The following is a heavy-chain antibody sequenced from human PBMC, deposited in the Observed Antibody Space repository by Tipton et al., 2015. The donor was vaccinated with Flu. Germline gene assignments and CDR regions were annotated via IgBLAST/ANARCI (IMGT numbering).Heavy chain of an antibody. V-gene: IGHV3-53*01. Sequence: QLVQSGGDLIQPGGSLRLSCAASGFIVSNSYMSWVRQAPGKGLEWVSIIYSGGSTKYADSVEGRFTISRDNPKNTLYLQMNSLRADDTAVYYCARDMGRGYGEWDSWGQGTLVTVSS. CDR3: ARDMGRGYGEWDS. D-gene: IGHD3-10*01. J-gene: IGHJ4*02. CDR2: IYSGGST. CDR1: GFIVSNSY.